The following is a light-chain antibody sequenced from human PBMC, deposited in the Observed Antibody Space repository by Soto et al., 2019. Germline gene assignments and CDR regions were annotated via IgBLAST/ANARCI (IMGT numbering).Light chain of an antibody. Sequence: DIQMTQSPSTLSASVGDRVTITCRASQSLSSWLAWYQQKPGNAPNLLIYKASSLESGVPSRFSGSGSGTEFTLNISSLQPDDFATYYCHQYNSFPYTFGHGTKLEIK. J-gene: IGKJ2*01. CDR3: HQYNSFPYT. CDR2: KAS. V-gene: IGKV1-5*03. CDR1: QSLSSW.